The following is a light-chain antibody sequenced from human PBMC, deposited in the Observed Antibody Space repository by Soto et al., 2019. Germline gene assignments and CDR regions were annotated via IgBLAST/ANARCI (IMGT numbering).Light chain of an antibody. J-gene: IGKJ3*01. CDR3: QQRSNWPLT. CDR1: QSVSSY. Sequence: EIVLTQSPATLSLSPGERATLSCRASQSVSSYLAWYQQKPGQAPRLLIYDAHNRATGIPARFSGSGSGTDFTLTISSLEPEDFAVYYCQQRSNWPLTFGPGTKVDIK. CDR2: DAH. V-gene: IGKV3-11*01.